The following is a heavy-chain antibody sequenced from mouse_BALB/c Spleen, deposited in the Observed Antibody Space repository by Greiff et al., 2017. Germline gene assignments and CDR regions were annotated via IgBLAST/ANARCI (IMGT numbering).Heavy chain of an antibody. J-gene: IGHJ3*01. CDR1: GDSITSGY. CDR3: ARGGYDYDGAWFAY. V-gene: IGHV3-8*02. D-gene: IGHD2-4*01. CDR2: ISYSGST. Sequence: EVKLMESGPSLVKPSQTLSLTCSVTGDSITSGYWNWIRKFPGNKLEYMGYISYSGSTYYNPSLKSRISITRDTSKNQYYLHLNSVTTEDTATYYCARGGYDYDGAWFAYGGQGTLVTVSA.